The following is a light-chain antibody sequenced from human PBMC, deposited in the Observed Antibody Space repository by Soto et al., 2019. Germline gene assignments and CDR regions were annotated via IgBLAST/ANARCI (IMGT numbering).Light chain of an antibody. J-gene: IGKJ5*01. CDR3: QQYNEWPQA. Sequence: ERVMAQSPPTLYVNPGERATFSYTASQSVANDLAWYQHKPGQAPRLLIHSESTRATGIPARFSGVGSGTEFTLTISSLQSEGFAVYYCQQYNEWPQAFGQGTRLGIK. CDR2: SES. V-gene: IGKV3-15*01. CDR1: QSVAND.